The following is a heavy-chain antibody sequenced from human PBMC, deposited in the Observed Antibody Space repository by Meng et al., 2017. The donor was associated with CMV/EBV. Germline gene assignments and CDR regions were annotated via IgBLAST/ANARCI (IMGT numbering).Heavy chain of an antibody. J-gene: IGHJ4*02. CDR2: ISAYNGNT. CDR3: ARDSAVGATTFDY. Sequence: VELGQAGAEVRNPGASVKVSCKASGYTFTSYGISWVRQAPGKGLEWMGWISAYNGNTNYAQKLQGRVTMTTDTSTSTAYMELRSLRSDDTAVYYCARDSAVGATTFDYWGQGTLVTVSS. D-gene: IGHD1-26*01. CDR1: GYTFTSYG. V-gene: IGHV1-18*01.